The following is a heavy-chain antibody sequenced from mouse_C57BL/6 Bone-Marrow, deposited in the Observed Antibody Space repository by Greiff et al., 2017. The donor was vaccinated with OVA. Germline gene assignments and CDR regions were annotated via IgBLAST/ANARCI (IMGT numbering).Heavy chain of an antibody. CDR1: GYTFTSYW. CDR2: IYPSDSET. V-gene: IGHV1-61*01. CDR3: ASGSYYGSRKGYFDV. D-gene: IGHD1-1*01. Sequence: QVQLQQPGAELVRPGSSVKLSCKASGYTFTSYWMAWVKQRPGQGLEWIGNIYPSDSETHYNQKFKDKATLTVDKSSSTAYMQLSSLTSEDSAVYYCASGSYYGSRKGYFDVWGTGTTVTVSS. J-gene: IGHJ1*03.